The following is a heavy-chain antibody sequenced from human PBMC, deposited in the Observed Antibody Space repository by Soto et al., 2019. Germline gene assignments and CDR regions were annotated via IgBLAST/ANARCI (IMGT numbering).Heavy chain of an antibody. D-gene: IGHD5-12*01. J-gene: IGHJ4*02. Sequence: EVQLVESGGGLVKPGGSLRLSCAASGFTFSSYSMNWVRQAPGKGLEWVSSISSSSSYIYYADSVKGRFTISRDNAKNSLYLQMNSLRAEDTAVYYCAIWKMATIEFDYWGQGTLVTVSS. CDR2: ISSSSSYI. CDR3: AIWKMATIEFDY. V-gene: IGHV3-21*01. CDR1: GFTFSSYS.